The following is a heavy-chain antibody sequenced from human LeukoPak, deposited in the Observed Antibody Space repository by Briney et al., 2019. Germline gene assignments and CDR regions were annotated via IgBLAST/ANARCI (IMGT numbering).Heavy chain of an antibody. CDR1: GGSFSGHY. V-gene: IGHV4-34*01. CDR2: INHSGST. D-gene: IGHD3-3*01. Sequence: SETLCITCAVYGGSFSGHYWSWIRQPPRNGLALIGAINHSGSTNYNPSLKSRVTISVDTSKNQFSLKLSSVTAADTAVYYCARASLRFLEWLMFDPWGQGTLVTVSS. CDR3: ARASLRFLEWLMFDP. J-gene: IGHJ5*02.